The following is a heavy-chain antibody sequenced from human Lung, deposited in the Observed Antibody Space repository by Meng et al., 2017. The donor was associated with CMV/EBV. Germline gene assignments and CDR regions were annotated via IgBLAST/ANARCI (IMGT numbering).Heavy chain of an antibody. D-gene: IGHD6-13*01. CDR3: ARSVGCSSTYCYTYTSSWYPDY. Sequence: SXTXSLXCTVSGGXINSVGYYWTWIRQHPGKGLEWIGYIYYSGGTNYNPSLQSRVTISVDTSKNQFSLKLSSVTAADTAMYYCARSVGCSSTYCYTYTSSWYPDYXGQGXLVTVSS. CDR2: IYYSGGT. J-gene: IGHJ4*02. V-gene: IGHV4-31*03. CDR1: GGXINSVGYY.